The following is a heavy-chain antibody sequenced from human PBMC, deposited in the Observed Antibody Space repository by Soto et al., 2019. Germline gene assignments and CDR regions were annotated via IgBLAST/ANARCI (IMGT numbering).Heavy chain of an antibody. CDR3: ARDRYYYGSGSFFYGMDV. CDR1: GYSFTSYW. CDR2: IYPGDSDT. J-gene: IGHJ6*02. V-gene: IGHV5-51*01. Sequence: PGESLKISCKGSGYSFTSYWIGWVRQMPGKGLEWMGTIYPGDSDTRYSPSFQGQVTISADKSISTAYLQWSSLKASDTAMYYCARDRYYYGSGSFFYGMDVWGQGTTVTVSS. D-gene: IGHD3-10*01.